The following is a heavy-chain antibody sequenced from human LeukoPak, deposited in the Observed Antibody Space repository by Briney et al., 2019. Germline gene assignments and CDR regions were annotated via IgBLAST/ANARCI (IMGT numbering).Heavy chain of an antibody. CDR3: ARAVGGDGSGSL. V-gene: IGHV4-59*01. CDR2: IYYRVTS. Sequence: SETLSLTCTVSGDSISTYYWSWIRQPPGKGLEWIGYIYYRVTSDYNPSLKSRVTMSVGMSTRQISLKLSSVTAADTAVYYCARAVGGDGSGSLWGPGTLVTVSS. J-gene: IGHJ4*02. CDR1: GDSISTYY. D-gene: IGHD3-10*01.